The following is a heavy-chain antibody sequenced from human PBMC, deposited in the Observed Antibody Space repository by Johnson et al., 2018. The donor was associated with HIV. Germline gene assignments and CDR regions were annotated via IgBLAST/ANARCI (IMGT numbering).Heavy chain of an antibody. V-gene: IGHV3-20*04. J-gene: IGHJ3*02. CDR1: GFTV. CDR2: FYWSGGNT. D-gene: IGHD3-16*01. CDR3: AREGARNAFDI. Sequence: VQLVESGGGLVKPGRSLSLSCAASGFTVSWVRQVPGRGLEWVSGFYWSGGNTGYADSVKGRFTISRDNAKNSLYLQMNSLRVEDTALYYCAREGARNAFDIWGQGTMVTVSS.